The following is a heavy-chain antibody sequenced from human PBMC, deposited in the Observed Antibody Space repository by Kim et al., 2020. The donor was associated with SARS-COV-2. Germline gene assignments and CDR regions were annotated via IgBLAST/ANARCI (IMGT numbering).Heavy chain of an antibody. V-gene: IGHV1-46*01. CDR3: ARDGLSSSWYDY. Sequence: SDAQKFQGRVTVTRDTSTSTVYMELSSLRSEDTAVYYCARDGLSSSWYDYWGQGTLVTVSS. D-gene: IGHD6-13*01. J-gene: IGHJ4*02.